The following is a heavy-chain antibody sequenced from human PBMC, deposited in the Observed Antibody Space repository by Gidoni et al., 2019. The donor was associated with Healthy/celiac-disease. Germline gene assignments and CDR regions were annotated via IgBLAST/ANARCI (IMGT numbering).Heavy chain of an antibody. Sequence: QVQLQESGPGLVKPSQTLSLTCTVSGGSISSGGYYWSWIRQHPGKGREWIGYIYYRGSTYYNPSLKSRVTIAVDTSKNQFALKLSSVTAADTAVYYCARDLVGDFWSGYYSSSGYGMDVWGQGTTVTVSS. J-gene: IGHJ6*02. V-gene: IGHV4-31*03. CDR1: GGSISSGGYY. CDR2: IYYRGST. CDR3: ARDLVGDFWSGYYSSSGYGMDV. D-gene: IGHD3-3*01.